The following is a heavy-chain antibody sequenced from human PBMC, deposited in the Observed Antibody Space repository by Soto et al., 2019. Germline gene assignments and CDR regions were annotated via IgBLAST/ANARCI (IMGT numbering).Heavy chain of an antibody. Sequence: ASVKVSCKASGYTFINYYISWVLQATGQGLEWMGWMNPGSGKTGYANKFQGRVTMTRDASTSTAHLELSSLTSEDTAVYYCARMASFGTLNWFDPWGQGTLVTVSS. CDR3: ARMASFGTLNWFDP. D-gene: IGHD3-16*01. V-gene: IGHV1-8*02. J-gene: IGHJ5*02. CDR2: MNPGSGKT. CDR1: GYTFINYY.